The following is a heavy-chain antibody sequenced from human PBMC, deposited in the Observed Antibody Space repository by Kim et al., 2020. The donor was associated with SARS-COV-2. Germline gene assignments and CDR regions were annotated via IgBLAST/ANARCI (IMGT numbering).Heavy chain of an antibody. CDR2: IIPIFGTA. J-gene: IGHJ6*02. D-gene: IGHD3-22*01. CDR3: ARHQGEYDSSGYYLGFYYGMDV. CDR1: GGTFSSYA. V-gene: IGHV1-69*13. Sequence: SVKVSCKASGGTFSSYAISWVRQAPGQGLEWMGGIIPIFGTANYAQKFQGRVTITADESTSTAYMELSSLRSEDTAVYYCARHQGEYDSSGYYLGFYYGMDVWGQGTTVTVSS.